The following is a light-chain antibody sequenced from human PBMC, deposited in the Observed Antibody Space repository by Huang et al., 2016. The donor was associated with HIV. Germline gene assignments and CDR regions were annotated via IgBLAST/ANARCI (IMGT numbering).Light chain of an antibody. V-gene: IGKV3-20*01. J-gene: IGKJ2*01. Sequence: EIVLTQSPATLSLSPGERATLSCRASQTVRSNSVTWYQQKAGQAPRLPIYGASTRSTGIPDRFSGSVSGTDFTLTISRLEPEDFAVYYCHQYGTSPFTFGQGTKLEVK. CDR1: QTVRSNS. CDR2: GAS. CDR3: HQYGTSPFT.